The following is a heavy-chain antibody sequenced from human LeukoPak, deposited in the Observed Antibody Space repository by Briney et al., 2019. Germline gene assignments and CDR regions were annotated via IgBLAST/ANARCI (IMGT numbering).Heavy chain of an antibody. CDR1: GFTFSNDA. Sequence: PGGSLRLSCEASGFTFSNDAMSWVRQAAGKGREWVSAISGSAVSTYYADSVNGRFTISRDNSKNPLYLQMNSLRAEDTAVYYCAKGGYSSAWYEGYWGQGALVTVSS. D-gene: IGHD6-19*01. J-gene: IGHJ4*02. CDR3: AKGGYSSAWYEGY. V-gene: IGHV3-23*01. CDR2: ISGSAVST.